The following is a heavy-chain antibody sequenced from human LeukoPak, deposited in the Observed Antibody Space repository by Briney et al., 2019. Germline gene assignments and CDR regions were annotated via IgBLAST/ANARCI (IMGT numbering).Heavy chain of an antibody. CDR2: IWYGGSNK. Sequence: PGRSLRLSCAASGFTFSSYGMHWVRQAPGKGLEWVAVIWYGGSNKYYADSVKGRFTISRDNAKSSLYLQMNSLRAEDTAVYYCARSPSGVVTATPHYWGQGTLVTVSS. CDR3: ARSPSGVVTATPHY. CDR1: GFTFSSYG. D-gene: IGHD2-21*02. J-gene: IGHJ4*02. V-gene: IGHV3-33*08.